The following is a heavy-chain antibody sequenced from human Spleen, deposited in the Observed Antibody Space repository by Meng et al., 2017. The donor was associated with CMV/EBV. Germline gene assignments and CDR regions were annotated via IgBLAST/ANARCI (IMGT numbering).Heavy chain of an antibody. CDR2: INYSGRP. CDR1: GGTFSSYY. Sequence: GSLRLSCAAHGGTFSSYYWSWIRQSPGKGLEWIGEINYSGRPNYNPSLQSRVSISIDTSKNQFSLKVNSVTAADTAVYYYARAMTTVTTWVDYWGQGTLVTVSS. V-gene: IGHV4-34*01. D-gene: IGHD4-17*01. J-gene: IGHJ4*02. CDR3: ARAMTTVTTWVDY.